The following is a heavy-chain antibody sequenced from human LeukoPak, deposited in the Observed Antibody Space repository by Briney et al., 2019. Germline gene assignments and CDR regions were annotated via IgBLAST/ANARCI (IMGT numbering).Heavy chain of an antibody. J-gene: IGHJ6*03. Sequence: PGRSLRLSCAASGFTFSSYGMHWVRQAPGKGLEWVAVISYDGSNKYYADSVKGRFTISRDNSKNTLYLQMNSLRAEDTAVYYCAKDYRKGYYDILIHYYYYYMDVWGKGTTVTISS. V-gene: IGHV3-30*18. CDR2: ISYDGSNK. CDR1: GFTFSSYG. D-gene: IGHD3-9*01. CDR3: AKDYRKGYYDILIHYYYYYMDV.